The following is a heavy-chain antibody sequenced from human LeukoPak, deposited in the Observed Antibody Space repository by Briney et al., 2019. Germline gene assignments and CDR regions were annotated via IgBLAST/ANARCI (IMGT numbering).Heavy chain of an antibody. CDR3: AKEAIDFWSGYPQDDAFDI. CDR2: ILSDGRQK. Sequence: GTSLRLSCEGSGFTFNNYAFHWVRRAPGKGLEWLAIILSDGRQKYYADSVKGRFTISRDNSKNTLYLQMNSLRAEDTAVYYCAKEAIDFWSGYPQDDAFDIWGQGTMVTVSS. D-gene: IGHD3-3*01. V-gene: IGHV3-30*04. CDR1: GFTFNNYA. J-gene: IGHJ3*02.